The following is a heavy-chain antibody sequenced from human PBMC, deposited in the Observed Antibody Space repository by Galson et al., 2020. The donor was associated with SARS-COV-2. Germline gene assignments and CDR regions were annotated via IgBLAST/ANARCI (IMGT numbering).Heavy chain of an antibody. V-gene: IGHV3-7*04. CDR3: ARGHWGRDY. Sequence: MSWVRQAPGKGLEWVADIKPDGSDKYYVDSVKGRFTIARDNAKNSVYLQMNSLRAEDTAMYYCARGHWGRDYWGQGTLVTVSS. D-gene: IGHD7-27*01. J-gene: IGHJ4*02. CDR2: IKPDGSDK.